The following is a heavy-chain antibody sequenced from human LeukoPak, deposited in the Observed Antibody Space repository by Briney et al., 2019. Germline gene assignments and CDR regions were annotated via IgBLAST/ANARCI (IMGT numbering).Heavy chain of an antibody. D-gene: IGHD1-26*01. V-gene: IGHV4-39*01. Sequence: SEKLSFTCSVSGSTISGGTYYWGWIRQPPGKRLEWIGSIYYTGCTYDNPSLKSRVTISVDTSKNQFSLKLSSVTAADTAVYYCARRGGSGRAFDYWGQGTLVTVSS. J-gene: IGHJ4*02. CDR1: GSTISGGTYY. CDR3: ARRGGSGRAFDY. CDR2: IYYTGCT.